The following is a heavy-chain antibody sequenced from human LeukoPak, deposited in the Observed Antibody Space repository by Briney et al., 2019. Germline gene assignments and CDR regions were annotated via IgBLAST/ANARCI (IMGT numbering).Heavy chain of an antibody. D-gene: IGHD3-3*01. J-gene: IGHJ4*02. CDR2: INHSGST. V-gene: IGHV4-34*01. CDR3: ARARTGVVTYFDY. CDR1: GGPFSGYY. Sequence: SETLSLTCAVYGGPFSGYYWSWIRQPPGKGLEWIGEINHSGSTNYNPSLKSRVTISVGTSKNQFSLKLSSVTAADTAVYYCARARTGVVTYFDYWGQGTLVTVSS.